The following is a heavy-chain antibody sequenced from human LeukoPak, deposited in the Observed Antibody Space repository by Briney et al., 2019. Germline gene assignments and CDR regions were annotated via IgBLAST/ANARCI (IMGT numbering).Heavy chain of an antibody. CDR2: ISYDGSNK. J-gene: IGHJ4*02. Sequence: GGSLRLSCAASGFTFSSYGMHWVRQAPGKGLEWVAIISYDGSNKYCADSLKGRFTISRDNSKNTLYLQMNSLRAEDTAVYYCARRAGYDILTGYYMNNYFDYWGQGTLVTVSS. V-gene: IGHV3-30*03. CDR3: ARRAGYDILTGYYMNNYFDY. D-gene: IGHD3-9*01. CDR1: GFTFSSYG.